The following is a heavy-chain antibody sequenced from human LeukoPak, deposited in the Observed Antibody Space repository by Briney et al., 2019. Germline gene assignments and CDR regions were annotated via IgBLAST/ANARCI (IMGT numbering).Heavy chain of an antibody. J-gene: IGHJ4*02. V-gene: IGHV1-46*01. CDR1: GYTFTSYY. D-gene: IGHD3-22*01. Sequence: ASVKVSCKASGYTFTSYYMHWVRQAPGQGLEWMGIINPSGGSTSYAQKFQGRVTMTRDTSTSTVYMELSSLRSEDTAVYYCAREAVTTTIIVIIPPFDYWGQGTLVTVSS. CDR2: INPSGGST. CDR3: AREAVTTTIIVIIPPFDY.